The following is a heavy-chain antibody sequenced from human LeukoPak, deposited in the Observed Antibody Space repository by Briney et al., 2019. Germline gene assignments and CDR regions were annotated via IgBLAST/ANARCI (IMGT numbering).Heavy chain of an antibody. V-gene: IGHV4-59*01. Sequence: SETLSLTCTVSGGSISSYYWSWIRQPPGKGLEWIGYIYYSGSTNYNPSLKSRVTISVDTSKNQFPLKLSSVTAADTAVYYCARASSSWSSFDYWGQGTLVTVSS. CDR3: ARASSSWSSFDY. CDR1: GGSISSYY. CDR2: IYYSGST. D-gene: IGHD6-13*01. J-gene: IGHJ4*02.